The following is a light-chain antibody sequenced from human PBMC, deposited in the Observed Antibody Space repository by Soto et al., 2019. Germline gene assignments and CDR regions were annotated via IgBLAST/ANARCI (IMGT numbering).Light chain of an antibody. CDR2: GVS. CDR1: SSDVGSYNL. V-gene: IGLV2-23*02. CDR3: CSYAGSTTEV. J-gene: IGLJ1*01. Sequence: QSALTQPASVSGSPGQSITISCTGTSSDVGSYNLVSWYQQHPGKAPKLMIYGVSKRPSGVSNRFSGSKSGNTASLTISGLQAEDEADYYCCSYAGSTTEVFGTGTQLTVL.